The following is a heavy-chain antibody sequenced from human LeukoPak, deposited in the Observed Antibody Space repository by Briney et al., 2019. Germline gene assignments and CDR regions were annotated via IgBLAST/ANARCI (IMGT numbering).Heavy chain of an antibody. Sequence: GGSLRLSCAASGFNFEDYTMHWVRQTPGKGLEWVSCISSSGSTIYYADSVKGRFTISRDNAKNSLYLQMNSLRAEDTAVYYCAELGITMIGGVWGKGTTVTISS. J-gene: IGHJ6*04. CDR1: GFNFEDYT. D-gene: IGHD3-10*02. CDR3: AELGITMIGGV. V-gene: IGHV3-48*03. CDR2: ISSSGSTI.